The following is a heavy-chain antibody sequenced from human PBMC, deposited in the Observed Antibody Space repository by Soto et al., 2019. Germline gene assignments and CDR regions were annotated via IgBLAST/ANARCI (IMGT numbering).Heavy chain of an antibody. CDR3: VTAVAQLTPGD. V-gene: IGHV3-64D*08. D-gene: IGHD6-6*01. J-gene: IGHJ4*01. CDR2: ISNNGGST. Sequence: PGGSLRLSGPASGFTFSSYAMPWVRQATGKGLELVAAISNNGGSTYYADSVKGRFTISRDNSKTSLYLQMSSLRAEDTAMYCCVTAVAQLTPGDWGHGTLVTVSS. CDR1: GFTFSSYA.